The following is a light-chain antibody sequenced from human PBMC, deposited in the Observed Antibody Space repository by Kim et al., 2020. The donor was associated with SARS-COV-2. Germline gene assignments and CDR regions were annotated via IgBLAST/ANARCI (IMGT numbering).Light chain of an antibody. CDR2: EDD. V-gene: IGLV6-57*03. CDR3: QSYNRSNVV. CDR1: SGSIDDND. J-gene: IGLJ2*01. Sequence: GKTVTSACTRSSGSIDDNDVQWYQQRPGGVQTTVIYEDDQRPSGVSDRFSGSIDNSSNSASLTISGLKTEDEADYYCQSYNRSNVVFGGGTQLTVL.